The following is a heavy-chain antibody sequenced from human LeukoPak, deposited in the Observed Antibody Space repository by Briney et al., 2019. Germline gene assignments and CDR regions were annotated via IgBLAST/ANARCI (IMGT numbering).Heavy chain of an antibody. V-gene: IGHV1-18*01. J-gene: IGHJ4*02. D-gene: IGHD1-26*01. CDR2: ISGYNGNT. CDR3: ARDGPSGTYHDY. Sequence: ASVKVSCKASGYTFTSYGINWVRQAPGQGLEWMGWISGYNGNTNYAQKLQGRVTMTTDTSTSTTYMELRSLRPDDTAVYYCARDGPSGTYHDYRGQGTLVTVSS. CDR1: GYTFTSYG.